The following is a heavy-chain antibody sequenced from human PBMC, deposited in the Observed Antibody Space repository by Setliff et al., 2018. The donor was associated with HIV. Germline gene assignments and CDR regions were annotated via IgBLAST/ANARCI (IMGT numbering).Heavy chain of an antibody. D-gene: IGHD3-22*01. CDR3: AKDRYYDSSGSPFDY. V-gene: IGHV3-30*02. J-gene: IGHJ4*02. CDR1: GFSFSSYG. CDR2: IRYDGSNK. Sequence: GGSLRLSCAASGFSFSSYGLHWVRQAPGKGLEWVAFIRYDGSNKYYADSVKGRFTISRDNSKNTLYLQMNSLRAEDTAVYYCAKDRYYDSSGSPFDYWGQGTLVTVSS.